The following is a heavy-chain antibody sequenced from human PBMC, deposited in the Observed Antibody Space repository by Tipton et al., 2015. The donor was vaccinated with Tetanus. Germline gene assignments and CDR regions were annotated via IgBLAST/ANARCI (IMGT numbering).Heavy chain of an antibody. CDR1: GGSFSDYF. D-gene: IGHD2/OR15-2a*01. V-gene: IGHV4-34*01. J-gene: IGHJ5*02. CDR2: INYAGST. Sequence: TLSLTCAVHGGSFSDYFWSWLRQSPGKGLEWIGEINYAGSTNYNPSLKSRVTISVDTSKKEVSLKLNSVTAADTAVYYCAGAIVRWFDPWGQGTLVTVSS. CDR3: AGAIVRWFDP.